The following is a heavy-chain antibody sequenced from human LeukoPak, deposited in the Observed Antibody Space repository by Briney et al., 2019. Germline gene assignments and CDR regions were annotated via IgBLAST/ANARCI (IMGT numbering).Heavy chain of an antibody. CDR3: AREYCSSTSCYWSFDY. D-gene: IGHD2-2*01. Sequence: GASVKVSCKASGYTFTSYDISWVRQAPGQGLEWMGWISAYNGNTNYAQKLQGRVTMTTDTSTSTAYMELRSLRSDDTAVYYCAREYCSSTSCYWSFDYWSQGTLVTVSS. CDR1: GYTFTSYD. V-gene: IGHV1-18*01. CDR2: ISAYNGNT. J-gene: IGHJ4*02.